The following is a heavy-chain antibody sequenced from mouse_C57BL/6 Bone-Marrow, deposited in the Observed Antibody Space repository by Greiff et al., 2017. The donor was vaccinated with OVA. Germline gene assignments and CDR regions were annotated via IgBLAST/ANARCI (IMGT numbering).Heavy chain of an antibody. Sequence: DVKLVASGGGLVKPGGSLKLSCAASGFTFSDYGMHWVRQAPEKGLEWVAYISSGSSTIYYADTVKGRFTISRDNAKNTLFLQMTSLRSEDTAMYYCARTAQVPFAYWGQGTLVTVSA. CDR2: ISSGSSTI. D-gene: IGHD3-2*02. V-gene: IGHV5-17*01. CDR1: GFTFSDYG. CDR3: ARTAQVPFAY. J-gene: IGHJ3*01.